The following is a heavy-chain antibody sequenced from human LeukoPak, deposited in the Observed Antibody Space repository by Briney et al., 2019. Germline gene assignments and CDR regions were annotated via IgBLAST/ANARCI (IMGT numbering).Heavy chain of an antibody. CDR1: GFTFSDYY. V-gene: IGHV3-11*01. J-gene: IGHJ6*03. D-gene: IGHD6-6*01. Sequence: GGSLRLSCAASGFTFSDYYMSWIRQAPGKGLEWVSYISSSGSTIYYADSVKGRFTISRDNAKNSLYLQMNSLRAEDTAVYYCARDRPPYYYYYMDVWGKGTTGTVSS. CDR3: ARDRPPYYYYYMDV. CDR2: ISSSGSTI.